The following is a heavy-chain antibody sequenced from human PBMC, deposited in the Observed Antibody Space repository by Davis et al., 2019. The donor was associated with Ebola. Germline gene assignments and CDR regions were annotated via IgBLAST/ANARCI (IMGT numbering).Heavy chain of an antibody. Sequence: GESPKTSCAAPGFTFDDYGLSRVRQAPGKGLEWVSAINWNGGSTTYADSVKGRFTISRDNAKNSLYLQMNSLRAEDTALYYCGRGMLSFDYWGQGTLVTVSS. D-gene: IGHD2-8*01. CDR2: INWNGGST. CDR1: GFTFDDYG. CDR3: GRGMLSFDY. V-gene: IGHV3-20*04. J-gene: IGHJ4*02.